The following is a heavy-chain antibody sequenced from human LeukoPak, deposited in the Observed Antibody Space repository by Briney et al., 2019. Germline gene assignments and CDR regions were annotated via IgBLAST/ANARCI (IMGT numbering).Heavy chain of an antibody. Sequence: PGRSLRLSCAASGFTFDDYAMHWVRQAPGKGLEWVSGISWNSGSIGYADSVKGRFTISRDNAKNSLYLQMNSLRAEDTALYYCAKDISGYYYDSSGSRARVAFDIWGQGTMVTVSS. J-gene: IGHJ3*02. CDR1: GFTFDDYA. V-gene: IGHV3-9*01. CDR2: ISWNSGSI. CDR3: AKDISGYYYDSSGSRARVAFDI. D-gene: IGHD3-22*01.